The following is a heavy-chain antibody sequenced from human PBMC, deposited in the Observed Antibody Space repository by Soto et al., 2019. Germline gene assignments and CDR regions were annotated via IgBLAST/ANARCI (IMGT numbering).Heavy chain of an antibody. CDR2: ISAYNGNT. CDR1: GYTFTSYG. J-gene: IGHJ5*01. V-gene: IGHV1-18*01. Sequence: ASVKVSCKASGYTFTSYGISWVRQAPGQGLEWMGWISAYNGNTNYAQKLQSGVTMTTDTTTSTAYMELRSLRSDDTAGYYWASGRPAADIVYDWFDSWGQGTLVTVSS. D-gene: IGHD2-2*01. CDR3: ASGRPAADIVYDWFDS.